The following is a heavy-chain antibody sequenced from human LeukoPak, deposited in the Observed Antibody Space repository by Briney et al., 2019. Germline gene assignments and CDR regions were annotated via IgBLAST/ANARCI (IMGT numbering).Heavy chain of an antibody. D-gene: IGHD3-3*01. CDR1: GYTFTGYY. CDR2: INPNSGGT. CDR3: ARDFSPASYDVWSGYYLNLFDP. V-gene: IGHV1-2*02. Sequence: ASVKVSCKASGYTFTGYYMHWVRQAPGQGLEWMGWINPNSGGTNYAQKFQGRVTMTRDTSISTAYMELSRLRSDDTAVYYCARDFSPASYDVWSGYYLNLFDPWGQGTLVTVSS. J-gene: IGHJ5*02.